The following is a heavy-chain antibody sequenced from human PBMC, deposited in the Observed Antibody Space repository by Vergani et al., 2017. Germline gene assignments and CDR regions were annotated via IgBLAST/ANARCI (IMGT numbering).Heavy chain of an antibody. V-gene: IGHV4-59*12. J-gene: IGHJ4*02. CDR2: IYYSGST. Sequence: QVQLQESGPGLVKPSQTLSLTCTVSGGSISSYYWSWIRQPPGKGLEWIGYIYYSGSTNYNPSLKSRVTISVDTSKNQFSLRLSSVTAEDTAVYYCARAIGGYWGQGTLVTVSS. D-gene: IGHD3-16*01. CDR3: ARAIGGY. CDR1: GGSISSYY.